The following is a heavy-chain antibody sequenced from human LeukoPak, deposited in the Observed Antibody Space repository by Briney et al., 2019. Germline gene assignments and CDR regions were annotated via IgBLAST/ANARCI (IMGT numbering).Heavy chain of an antibody. V-gene: IGHV3-30*18. Sequence: GRSLRLSCAASGFTFSSYGMHWVRQAPGKGLEWVAVISYVGGNQYYADSVKGRFTISRDNSKNTLYLQMNSLRGEDTAVYYCAKYVRAYYYYHYGLDVWGQGTTVTVSS. CDR1: GFTFSSYG. CDR2: ISYVGGNQ. D-gene: IGHD3-10*02. J-gene: IGHJ6*02. CDR3: AKYVRAYYYYHYGLDV.